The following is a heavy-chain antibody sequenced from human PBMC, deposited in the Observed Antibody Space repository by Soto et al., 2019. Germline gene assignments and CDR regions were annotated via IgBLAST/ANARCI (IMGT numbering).Heavy chain of an antibody. V-gene: IGHV3-43*01. D-gene: IGHD5-12*01. J-gene: IGHJ4*02. Sequence: GGPLRLSCAASGFTFDDHTMHWVRQVPGKGLEWVSLISWDGGSTYYTDSVKGRFTISRDNSKNSLYLQMNSLRIEDTALYYCAKGRDGYNRFDYWGQGTLVTVSS. CDR1: GFTFDDHT. CDR2: ISWDGGST. CDR3: AKGRDGYNRFDY.